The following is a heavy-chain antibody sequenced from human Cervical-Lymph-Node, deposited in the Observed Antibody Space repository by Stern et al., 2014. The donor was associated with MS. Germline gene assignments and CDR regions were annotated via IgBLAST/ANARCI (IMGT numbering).Heavy chain of an antibody. J-gene: IGHJ4*02. Sequence: VQLVESGGAVVQPGGSLRLSCAASGFTFSSYGMHWVRQAPGKGLEWVTVISYDGNHKYYAASVNGRFTISRDNSKNTLHLQMNSVTPDDTAIYYCARDYEDTSMLFDHWGQGTLVTVSS. CDR3: ARDYEDTSMLFDH. CDR2: ISYDGNHK. V-gene: IGHV3-30*03. D-gene: IGHD2-8*01. CDR1: GFTFSSYG.